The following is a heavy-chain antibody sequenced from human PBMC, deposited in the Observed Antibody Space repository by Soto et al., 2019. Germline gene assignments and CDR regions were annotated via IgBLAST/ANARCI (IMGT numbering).Heavy chain of an antibody. CDR3: AKDRATVVTGAFDY. V-gene: IGHV3-30*18. CDR1: GFTFSSYG. CDR2: ISYDGSNK. D-gene: IGHD2-15*01. Sequence: GGSLRLSCAASGFTFSSYGMHWVRQAPGKGLEWVAVISYDGSNKYYADSVKGRFTISRDNSKNTLYLQMNSLRAEDTAVYYCAKDRATVVTGAFDYWGQGTRVTVSS. J-gene: IGHJ4*02.